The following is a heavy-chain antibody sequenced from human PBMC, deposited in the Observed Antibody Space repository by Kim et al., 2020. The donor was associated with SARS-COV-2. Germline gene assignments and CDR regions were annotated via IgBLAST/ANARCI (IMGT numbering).Heavy chain of an antibody. V-gene: IGHV4-59*10. CDR2: ST. CDR3: ATWETNWFDP. D-gene: IGHD1-26*01. J-gene: IGHJ5*02. Sequence: STNYNPSPKRRGTMSGDTSKNQFSLKLTSVTAADTAVYYGATWETNWFDPWGQGTLVTVSS.